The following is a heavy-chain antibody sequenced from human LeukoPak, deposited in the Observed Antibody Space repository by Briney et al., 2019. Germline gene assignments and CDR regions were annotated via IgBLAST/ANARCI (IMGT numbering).Heavy chain of an antibody. V-gene: IGHV3-43*02. CDR1: GFTFDDSA. D-gene: IGHD2-2*01. CDR2: ISGDGAIT. J-gene: IGHJ3*01. Sequence: GGSLRLSCAASGFTFDDSAMHWVRQTPGKGLGWVSLISGDGAITYYADSVRGRFTISRDNSKNSLYLQMNSLRAEDTAVYYCARGGTSTTSKDLFDVWGRGTMVTVSS. CDR3: ARGGTSTTSKDLFDV.